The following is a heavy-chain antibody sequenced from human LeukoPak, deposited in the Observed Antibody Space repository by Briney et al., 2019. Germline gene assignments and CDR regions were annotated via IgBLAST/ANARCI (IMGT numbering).Heavy chain of an antibody. CDR2: IYYSGST. J-gene: IGHJ6*02. CDR1: GCSISSYY. D-gene: IGHD3-9*01. Sequence: SETLSLTCTVSGCSISSYYWSWIRQPPGKGLECIGYIYYSGSTNYNPSLKSRVTISVDTSKNQFSLKLSSVTAADTAVYYCARGGDPLVYYYGMDVWGQGTTVTVSS. CDR3: ARGGDPLVYYYGMDV. V-gene: IGHV4-59*01.